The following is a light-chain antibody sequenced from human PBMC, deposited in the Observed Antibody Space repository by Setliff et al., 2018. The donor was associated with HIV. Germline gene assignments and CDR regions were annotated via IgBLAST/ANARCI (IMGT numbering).Light chain of an antibody. CDR2: EVN. CDR3: SSYAGSNNV. V-gene: IGLV2-8*01. J-gene: IGLJ1*01. CDR1: SSDVGTYNA. Sequence: QSVLTQPASVSGSPGQSITISCTGTSSDVGTYNAVYWYQQHPGKAPKLMIYEVNKRPSGVPDRFSGSKSGNTASLTVSGLQAEDEADYYCSSYAGSNNVFGTGTKVTVL.